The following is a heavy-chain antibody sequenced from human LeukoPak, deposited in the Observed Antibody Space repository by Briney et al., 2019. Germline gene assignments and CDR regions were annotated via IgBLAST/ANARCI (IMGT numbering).Heavy chain of an antibody. D-gene: IGHD3-3*01. CDR1: GGSISSSSYY. CDR3: ARPVSGYPDINWFDP. Sequence: KPSETLSLTCTVSGGSISSSSYYWGWIRQPPGKGLEWIGSTYCSGSTYYNPSLKSRVTISVDTSKNQFSLKLSSVTAADTAVYYCARPVSGYPDINWFDPWGQGTLVTVSS. V-gene: IGHV4-39*01. CDR2: TYCSGST. J-gene: IGHJ5*02.